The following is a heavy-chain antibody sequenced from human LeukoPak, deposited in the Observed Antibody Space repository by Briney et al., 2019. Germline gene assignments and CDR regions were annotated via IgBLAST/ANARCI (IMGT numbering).Heavy chain of an antibody. CDR1: GGSISSSRYS. J-gene: IGHJ4*02. CDR2: IYYSGST. Sequence: SETLSLICTVSGGSISSSRYSWGWIRQPPGKGLEWIGSIYYSGSTYYNSSLKSRVTMSLDTSRSQFSLRLSSVTAADTAVYFCARHPFATPFDYWGPGTLVTVSS. CDR3: ARHPFATPFDY. V-gene: IGHV4-39*01. D-gene: IGHD2-15*01.